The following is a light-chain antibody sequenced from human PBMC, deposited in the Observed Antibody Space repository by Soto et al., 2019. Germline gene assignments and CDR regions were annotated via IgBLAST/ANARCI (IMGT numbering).Light chain of an antibody. CDR1: QSVSSSY. J-gene: IGKJ1*01. CDR2: GAS. CDR3: QQKGT. V-gene: IGKV3-20*01. Sequence: EIVLTQSPGTLSLSPGERATLSCRASQSVSSSYLAWYQQKPGQAPRLLIYGASGRATGIPDRFSGSGSGTDFTLTISRLEPEDFAVYYCQQKGTFGQGTKVEIK.